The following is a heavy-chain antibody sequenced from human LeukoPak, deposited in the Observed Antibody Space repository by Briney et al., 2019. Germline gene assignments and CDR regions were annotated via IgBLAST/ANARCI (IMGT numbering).Heavy chain of an antibody. D-gene: IGHD5-18*01. CDR1: GYTFTSYY. CDR3: ARDPMGYSYGYYFDY. CDR2: INPSGGST. V-gene: IGHV1-46*01. Sequence: ASVKVSCKASGYTFTSYYMHWVRQAPGQGLEWMGIINPSGGSTSYAQKFQGRVTMTTDTSTSTAYMELRSLRSDDTAVYYCARDPMGYSYGYYFDYWGQGTLVTVSS. J-gene: IGHJ4*02.